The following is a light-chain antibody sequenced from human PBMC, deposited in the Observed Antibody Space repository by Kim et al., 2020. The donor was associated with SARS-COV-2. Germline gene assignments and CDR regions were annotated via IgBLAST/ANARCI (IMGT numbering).Light chain of an antibody. CDR2: AAS. J-gene: IGKJ1*01. CDR1: QSISSSY. Sequence: EIVLTQSPGTLSLSPGERATLSCRTSQSISSSYLGWYQQKPGQPPRLLIYAASSRATGIPDRFSGSGSGTDCTLTITRLEPEDFAVYYCQQYGSSRPWTFGQGTKVDIK. CDR3: QQYGSSRPWT. V-gene: IGKV3-20*01.